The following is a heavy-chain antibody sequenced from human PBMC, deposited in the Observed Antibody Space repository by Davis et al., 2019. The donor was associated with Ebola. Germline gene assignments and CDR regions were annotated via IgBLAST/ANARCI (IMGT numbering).Heavy chain of an antibody. Sequence: PGGSLRLSCKGSGYSFTSYWISWVRQMPGKGLEWMGRIDPSDSYTNYSPSFQGHVTISADKSISTAYLQWSSLKASDTAMYYCARQPIYYDSSGYYIDRGYYYYYMDVWGKGTTVTVSS. CDR1: GYSFTSYW. CDR3: ARQPIYYDSSGYYIDRGYYYYYMDV. J-gene: IGHJ6*03. D-gene: IGHD3-22*01. V-gene: IGHV5-10-1*01. CDR2: IDPSDSYT.